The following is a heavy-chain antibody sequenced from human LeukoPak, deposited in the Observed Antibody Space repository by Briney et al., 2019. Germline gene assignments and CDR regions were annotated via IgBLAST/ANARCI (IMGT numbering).Heavy chain of an antibody. CDR3: ARGRREGLGFFSYYMDV. J-gene: IGHJ6*03. Sequence: PGGSLRLSCAPSGFTFSSYAMSWVRQAPGKGLEWVSAISGSGGSTYYADSVKGRFTISRDNSKNTLYLQMNSLRAEDTAVYYCARGRREGLGFFSYYMDVWGKGTTVTVSS. CDR2: ISGSGGST. D-gene: IGHD3-3*01. CDR1: GFTFSSYA. V-gene: IGHV3-23*01.